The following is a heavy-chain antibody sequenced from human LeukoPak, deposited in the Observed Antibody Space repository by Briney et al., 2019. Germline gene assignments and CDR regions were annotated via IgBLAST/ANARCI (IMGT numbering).Heavy chain of an antibody. J-gene: IGHJ4*02. CDR2: ISSSGDSI. V-gene: IGHV3-11*01. Sequence: GGSLRLSCAASGFPFSDYYMSWIRQAPGKGLEWVSYISSSGDSIYYADSVKGRFTISRDNAKNSVHLQMNSLRAEDTAAYYCARVVHYGSGPAVGWGQGTLVTVSS. CDR1: GFPFSDYY. CDR3: ARVVHYGSGPAVG. D-gene: IGHD3-10*01.